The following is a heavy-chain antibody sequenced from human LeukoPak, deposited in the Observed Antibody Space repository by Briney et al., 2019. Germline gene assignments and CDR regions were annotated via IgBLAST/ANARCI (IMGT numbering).Heavy chain of an antibody. CDR2: IYSGGST. Sequence: GGSLRLSCAASGFTVSSNYMSWVRQAPGKGLEWVSVIYSGGSTYYADSVKGRFTISRDNSKNTLYLQMNSLRAEDTAAYYCARLVGGSAYYFDYWGQGTLVTVSS. CDR1: GFTVSSNY. CDR3: ARLVGGSAYYFDY. V-gene: IGHV3-53*01. J-gene: IGHJ4*02. D-gene: IGHD2-15*01.